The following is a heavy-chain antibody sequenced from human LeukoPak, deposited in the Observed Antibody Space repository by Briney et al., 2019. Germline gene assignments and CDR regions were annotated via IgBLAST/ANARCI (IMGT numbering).Heavy chain of an antibody. Sequence: GRSLRLSCAASGFTFSSYGTHWVRQAPGKGLEWVAVISYDGSNKYYADSVKGRFTISRDNSKNTLYLQMNSLRAEDTAVYYCAKAPTSNSSGWYNFDYWGQGTLVTVSS. V-gene: IGHV3-30*18. CDR2: ISYDGSNK. J-gene: IGHJ4*02. CDR3: AKAPTSNSSGWYNFDY. D-gene: IGHD6-19*01. CDR1: GFTFSSYG.